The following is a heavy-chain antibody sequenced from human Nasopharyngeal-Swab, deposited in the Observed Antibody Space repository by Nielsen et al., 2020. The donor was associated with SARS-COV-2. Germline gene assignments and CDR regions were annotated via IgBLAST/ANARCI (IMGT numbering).Heavy chain of an antibody. CDR3: AGETGDFWSGYEY. J-gene: IGHJ4*02. CDR1: GYRFTEIS. CDR2: FDPGHNEK. Sequence: ASVKVSCKVSGYRFTEISMHWVRQAPGKGLGWMGGFDPGHNEKNYAQKFQGRVTMTEDTSTDTAYMELSSLTSEDTAVYYCAGETGDFWSGYEYWGQGTLVSVSS. V-gene: IGHV1-24*01. D-gene: IGHD3-3*01.